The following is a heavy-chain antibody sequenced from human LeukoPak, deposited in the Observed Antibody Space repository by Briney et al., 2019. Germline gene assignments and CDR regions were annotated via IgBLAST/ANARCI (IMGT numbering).Heavy chain of an antibody. CDR2: IYYSGST. Sequence: SETLSLTCAVYGGSFSSYYWSWIRQPPGKGLEWIGYIYYSGSTNYNPSLKSRVTISVDTSKNQFSLRLSSVTAADTAVYYCARVTGYMIEDYFDYWGRGTLVTVSS. CDR3: ARVTGYMIEDYFDY. D-gene: IGHD3-22*01. CDR1: GGSFSSYY. V-gene: IGHV4-59*01. J-gene: IGHJ4*02.